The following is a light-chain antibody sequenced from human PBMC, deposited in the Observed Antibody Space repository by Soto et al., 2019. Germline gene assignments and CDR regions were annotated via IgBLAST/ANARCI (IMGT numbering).Light chain of an antibody. J-gene: IGKJ4*01. V-gene: IGKV1-12*01. CDR3: QQPNTSPPLP. Sequence: DIQMTQSPSSVSASVGDRVTITCRASQGISNWLAWYQQQPGKAPKLLISSAYTLQSGVPSRFSGVGSGTHFPLIISRLQRKVFATYCGQQPNTSPPLPSGGGPKGEIK. CDR2: SAY. CDR1: QGISNW.